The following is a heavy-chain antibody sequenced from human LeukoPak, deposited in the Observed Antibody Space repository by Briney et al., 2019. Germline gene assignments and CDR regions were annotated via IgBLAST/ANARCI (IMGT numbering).Heavy chain of an antibody. D-gene: IGHD3-16*02. J-gene: IGHJ5*02. CDR1: GGSISSGGYY. V-gene: IGHV4-31*03. CDR3: ARSTVYDYVWGSYRYQSWFDP. Sequence: PSETLSLTCTVSGGSISSGGYYWSWIRQHPGKGLEWIGYIYYSGSTYYNPSLKSRVTISVDTSKNQFSLKLSSVTAADTAVYYCARSTVYDYVWGSYRYQSWFDPWGQGTLVTASS. CDR2: IYYSGST.